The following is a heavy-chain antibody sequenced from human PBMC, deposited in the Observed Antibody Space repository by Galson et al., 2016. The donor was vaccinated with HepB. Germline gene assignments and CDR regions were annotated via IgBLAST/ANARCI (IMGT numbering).Heavy chain of an antibody. CDR1: GYTFVSYG. CDR3: ARHVDAATFKRADI. Sequence: SCKASGYTFVSYGINWVRQAAGQGLEWVGWGSGYTGRTDYSQNFQGRITMTTDTSTSTAYMELRSLKSDDTAIYYCARHVDAATFKRADIWGQGTLVTVSS. V-gene: IGHV1-18*01. D-gene: IGHD5-18*01. J-gene: IGHJ1*01. CDR2: GSGYTGRT.